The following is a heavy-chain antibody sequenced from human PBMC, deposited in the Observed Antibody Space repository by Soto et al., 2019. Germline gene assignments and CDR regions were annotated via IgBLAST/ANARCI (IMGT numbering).Heavy chain of an antibody. J-gene: IGHJ4*02. D-gene: IGHD1-20*01. V-gene: IGHV4-31*03. Sequence: QVQLQESGPGLVKPSQTLSLTCTVSGGSISSGGYYWSWIRQHPGKGLEWIGYIYYSGSTYYNPSLKSRLTISVDTSKNQFSLKLSSVTAADTAVYYCARGHDPIVNYYFDFWGQGTLVTVSS. CDR2: IYYSGST. CDR3: ARGHDPIVNYYFDF. CDR1: GGSISSGGYY.